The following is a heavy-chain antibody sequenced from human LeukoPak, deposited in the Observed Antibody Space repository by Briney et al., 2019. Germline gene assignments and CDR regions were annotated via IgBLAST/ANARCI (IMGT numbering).Heavy chain of an antibody. CDR2: ISGSGTTI. V-gene: IGHV3-48*03. CDR3: VSAYGGLLDY. D-gene: IGHD3-16*01. J-gene: IGHJ4*02. CDR1: GFTFSSFE. Sequence: GGSLRLSCAASGFTFSSFEMNWVRQAPGKGLEWVSYISGSGTTIYYADSVSGRFTISRDNAKKSLYLRMNSLRAEDTAIYYCVSAYGGLLDYWGQGNLVTVSS.